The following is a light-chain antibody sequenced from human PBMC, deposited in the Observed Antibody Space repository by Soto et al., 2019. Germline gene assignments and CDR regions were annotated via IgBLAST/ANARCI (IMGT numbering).Light chain of an antibody. CDR3: QQRSNWPGA. J-gene: IGKJ2*01. CDR1: QSVSSY. Sequence: EIVLTQSPATLSLSPGERATLSCRASQSVSSYLAWYQQKPGQAPRLLIYDASNSATGIPARFSGSGSGTDFTLTISSLEPEDFAVYYCQQRSNWPGAFGQGTKLAIK. CDR2: DAS. V-gene: IGKV3-11*01.